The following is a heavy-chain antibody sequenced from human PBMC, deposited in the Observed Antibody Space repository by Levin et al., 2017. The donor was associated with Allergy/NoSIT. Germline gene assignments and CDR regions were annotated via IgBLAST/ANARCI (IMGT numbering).Heavy chain of an antibody. J-gene: IGHJ6*03. CDR3: TQKGSGHCTSGGCHATHYYYLGV. D-gene: IGHD2-8*01. CDR1: GFTFSTYA. V-gene: IGHV3-23*01. CDR2: ISGSGGST. Sequence: PGGSLRLSCAASGFTFSTYAMSWGRQAPGKGLEWLSTISGSGGSTYYADSVKGRFTVSRDNSKNTLYLQMNSLRAEDPAVYYCTQKGSGHCTSGGCHATHYYYLGVWGKGTTVTVSS.